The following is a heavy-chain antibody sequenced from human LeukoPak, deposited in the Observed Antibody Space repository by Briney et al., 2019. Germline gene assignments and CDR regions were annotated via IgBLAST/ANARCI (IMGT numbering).Heavy chain of an antibody. CDR1: GFTFSDYY. D-gene: IGHD4-23*01. CDR2: TSGDSSSI. J-gene: IGHJ4*02. Sequence: GGSLRLSCAASGFTFSDYYMSWIRQAPGKGLEWVSYTSGDSSSISYADSVQGRFTVSRDNAKISLYLQMNSLRAEDTAVYYCARGGYYGGDDYWGQGTLVTVSS. V-gene: IGHV3-11*01. CDR3: ARGGYYGGDDY.